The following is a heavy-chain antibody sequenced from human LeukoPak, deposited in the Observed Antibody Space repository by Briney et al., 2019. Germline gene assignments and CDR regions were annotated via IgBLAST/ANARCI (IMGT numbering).Heavy chain of an antibody. J-gene: IGHJ4*02. D-gene: IGHD4-11*01. CDR3: AKSYFDYSTYYSYYFNL. CDR1: GGSITSHY. CDR2: ISSSGST. Sequence: PSETLSLTCTVSGGSITSHYWIWIRQSPEKGLEWIGDISSSGSTGYNPSLRGRVTISVDTSTNRFFLSLSSVTAADTAVYYCAKSYFDYSTYYSYYFNLWGQGALVTVSS. V-gene: IGHV4-59*11.